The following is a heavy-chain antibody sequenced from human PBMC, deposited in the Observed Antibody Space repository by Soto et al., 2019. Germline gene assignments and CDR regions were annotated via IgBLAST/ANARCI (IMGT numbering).Heavy chain of an antibody. Sequence: EVQLVQSGAEVKKPGESLKISCKGSGYSSPDYWLGWVRQTPGKGLEWLGMIYPYDSDTRYNPSFHGQVTISVDKSISTAYLQWSSLKASDTAMYYCARHVRHGVNTNFYLIWFDPWGQGTLVTVSS. CDR1: GYSSPDYW. J-gene: IGHJ5*02. V-gene: IGHV5-51*01. D-gene: IGHD2-2*01. CDR2: IYPYDSDT. CDR3: ARHVRHGVNTNFYLIWFDP.